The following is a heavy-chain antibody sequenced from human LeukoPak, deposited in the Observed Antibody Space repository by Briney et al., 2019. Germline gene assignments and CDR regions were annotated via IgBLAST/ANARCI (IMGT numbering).Heavy chain of an antibody. Sequence: PGGSLRLSCAASGFTFSNYAMHWVRQAPGKGLEWMAIIWYDGSYKYYADSVKGRFTISRDNSKNTLCLQVNSLTAEDTAVYYCARGNSDAFDIWGHGTMVTVSS. CDR2: IWYDGSYK. V-gene: IGHV3-33*01. D-gene: IGHD4-23*01. J-gene: IGHJ3*02. CDR1: GFTFSNYA. CDR3: ARGNSDAFDI.